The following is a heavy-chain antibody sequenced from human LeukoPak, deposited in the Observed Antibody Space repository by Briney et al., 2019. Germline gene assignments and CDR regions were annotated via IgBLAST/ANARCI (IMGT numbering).Heavy chain of an antibody. CDR1: GFTFDDYA. D-gene: IGHD6-13*01. Sequence: GGSLRLSCAASGFTFDDYAMHWVRQAPGKRLEWVSGISWNSGSIGYADSVKGRFTISRDNAKNSLYLQMNSLRAEDTALYYCAKEVAAAGTGHNWFDPWGQGTLVTVSS. J-gene: IGHJ5*02. V-gene: IGHV3-9*01. CDR2: ISWNSGSI. CDR3: AKEVAAAGTGHNWFDP.